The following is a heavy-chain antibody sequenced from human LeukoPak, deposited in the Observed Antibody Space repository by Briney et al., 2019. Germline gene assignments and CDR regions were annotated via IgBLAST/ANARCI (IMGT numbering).Heavy chain of an antibody. CDR2: ISGSGGST. Sequence: GGSLRLSCAASGFTFSSYAMSWVRQAPGKGLEWVSAISGSGGSTYYADSVKGRFTISRDNSKNTLFLQMNSLRAEDTAVYYCAKGRYYYDSSDAFDIWGQGTMVAVSS. J-gene: IGHJ3*02. D-gene: IGHD3-22*01. CDR3: AKGRYYYDSSDAFDI. CDR1: GFTFSSYA. V-gene: IGHV3-23*01.